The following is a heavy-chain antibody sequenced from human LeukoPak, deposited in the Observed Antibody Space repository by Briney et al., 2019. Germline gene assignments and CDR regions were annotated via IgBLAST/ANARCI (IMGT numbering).Heavy chain of an antibody. V-gene: IGHV3-53*04. CDR1: GFTVSSNY. Sequence: GGSLRLSCADSGFTVSSNYMSWVRQAPGKGLEWVSVIYSGGSTYYADSVKRRFTISRPNYKNTLYLQMNRLRAEDTAVYYCARGYPYCGGDCPTYFRYWGQGTLVTVYS. CDR3: ARGYPYCGGDCPTYFRY. CDR2: IYSGGST. J-gene: IGHJ4*02. D-gene: IGHD2-21*02.